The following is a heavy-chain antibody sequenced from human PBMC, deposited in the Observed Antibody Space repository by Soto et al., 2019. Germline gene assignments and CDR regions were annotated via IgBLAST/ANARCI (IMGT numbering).Heavy chain of an antibody. CDR1: GFTVSNNY. Sequence: EVQLVESVGGLVQPAESLKLSCAASGFTVSNNYMSWVRQAPGKGLEWVSFIYSGGNTYYADSVKGRFTISRDKSKNTLYLQMNNLRVEDTAVYYCTRRPGSWGQGTLVTVSS. CDR2: IYSGGNT. CDR3: TRRPGS. J-gene: IGHJ5*02. D-gene: IGHD7-27*01. V-gene: IGHV3-66*01.